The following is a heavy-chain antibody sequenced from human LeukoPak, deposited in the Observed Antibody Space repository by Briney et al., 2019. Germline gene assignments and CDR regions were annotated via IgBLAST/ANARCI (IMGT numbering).Heavy chain of an antibody. CDR2: IKADGSIT. CDR3: ARDRGDGYSSSWGDY. CDR1: GFTFSSYW. Sequence: PGGSLRLSCAASGFTFSSYWMHWVRQAPGKGLMRVSRIKADGSITTYADSVRGRFTISRDNAKNTLYLQMNSLRAEDTAVYYCARDRGDGYSSSWGDYWGQGTLVTVSS. V-gene: IGHV3-74*01. J-gene: IGHJ4*02. D-gene: IGHD6-13*01.